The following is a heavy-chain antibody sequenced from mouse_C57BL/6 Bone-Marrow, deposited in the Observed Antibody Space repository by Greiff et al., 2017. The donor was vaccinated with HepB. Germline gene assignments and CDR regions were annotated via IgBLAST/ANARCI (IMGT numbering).Heavy chain of an antibody. CDR3: VRGEDGSSYFYAMDY. D-gene: IGHD1-1*01. Sequence: DVKLVESGGGLVQPKGSLKLSCAASGFTFNTYAMHWVRQAPGKGLEWVARIRSKSSNYATYYADSVKDRFTISRDDSQSMLYLQMNNLKTEDTAMYYCVRGEDGSSYFYAMDYWGQGTSVTVSS. CDR1: GFTFNTYA. V-gene: IGHV10-3*01. CDR2: IRSKSSNYAT. J-gene: IGHJ4*01.